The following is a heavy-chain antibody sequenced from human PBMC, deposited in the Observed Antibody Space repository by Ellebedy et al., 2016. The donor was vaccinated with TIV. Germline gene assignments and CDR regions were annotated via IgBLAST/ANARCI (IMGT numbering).Heavy chain of an antibody. CDR1: GLTFSSHA. CDR3: ARDLDKSSGWYGGAAY. V-gene: IGHV3-23*01. CDR2: ISDSGANA. J-gene: IGHJ4*02. D-gene: IGHD6-19*01. Sequence: GESLKISCAASGLTFSSHAVSWVRQAPGKGLEWVSSISDSGANAYYADSVKGRFTVSRDNSMTTVYLEMNSLRAEDTALYYCARDLDKSSGWYGGAAYWGQGTQVTVSS.